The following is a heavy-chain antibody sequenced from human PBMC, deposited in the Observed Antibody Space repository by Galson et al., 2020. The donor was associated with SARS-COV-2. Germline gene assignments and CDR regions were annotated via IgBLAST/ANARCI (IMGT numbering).Heavy chain of an antibody. CDR3: VRGLSGEWPYYYFYGMDV. CDR1: GYRFTCYY. CDR2: INPSTGSA. J-gene: IGHJ6*02. Sequence: ASVKVSCKASGYRFTCYYRYWVRHAPGQGLEYRGWINPSTGSASYGKKFQDRVTMTSDMSITTAFLKVSGLRFDDTAVYYCVRGLSGEWPYYYFYGMDVWGQGTTVTVSS. D-gene: IGHD3-16*02. V-gene: IGHV1-2*02.